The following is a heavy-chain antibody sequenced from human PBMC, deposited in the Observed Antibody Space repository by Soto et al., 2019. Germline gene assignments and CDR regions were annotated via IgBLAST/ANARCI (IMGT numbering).Heavy chain of an antibody. J-gene: IGHJ2*01. Sequence: QVQLVQSGAEVKKPGASVKVSCKASGYTFTSYGISWVRQAPGQGLEWMGWISAYNGNTNYAQKLQGRVTMTTDTATKTAYMELRSLGDDEAAGDYCAGVRHTVTPHWYFDLWGRGTLVTLSS. V-gene: IGHV1-18*01. CDR2: ISAYNGNT. CDR3: AGVRHTVTPHWYFDL. CDR1: GYTFTSYG. D-gene: IGHD4-4*01.